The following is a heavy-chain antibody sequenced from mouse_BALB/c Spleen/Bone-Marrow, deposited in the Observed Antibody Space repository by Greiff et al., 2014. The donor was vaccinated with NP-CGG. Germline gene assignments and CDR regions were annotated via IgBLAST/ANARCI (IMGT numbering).Heavy chain of an antibody. D-gene: IGHD1-1*01. CDR3: ARGGYYGTSLYWYFDV. Sequence: VQLKESGPELVKPGASVKMSCKASGYTFTSYVIHWVKQKPGQGLEWIGYINPYNDGTKYNEKFKGKATLTSDKSSSTAYMELSSLTSEDSAAYYCARGGYYGTSLYWYFDVWGAGTTVTVSS. CDR1: GYTFTSYV. V-gene: IGHV1-14*01. CDR2: INPYNDGT. J-gene: IGHJ1*01.